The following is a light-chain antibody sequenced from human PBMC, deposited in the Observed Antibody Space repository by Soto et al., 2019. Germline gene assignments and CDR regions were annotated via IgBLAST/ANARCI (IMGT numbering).Light chain of an antibody. J-gene: IGKJ1*01. V-gene: IGKV1-39*01. Sequence: DIQMTQSPSSLSASVGDRVTITCRASQSISTYVNWYQQKPGKAPNLLIYTASSLESGVPSRFSGSGSGTDFTLTITSLQPEDCATYFCQQSYSRPRTFGQGTKVEIK. CDR1: QSISTY. CDR2: TAS. CDR3: QQSYSRPRT.